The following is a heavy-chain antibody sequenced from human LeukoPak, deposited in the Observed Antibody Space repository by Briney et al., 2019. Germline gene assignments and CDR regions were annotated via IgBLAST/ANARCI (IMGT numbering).Heavy chain of an antibody. D-gene: IGHD2-15*01. CDR2: ISGSGSST. J-gene: IGHJ4*02. Sequence: GGSLRVSCAASGFTFSNYAMSWVRQAPGKGLEWVSAISGSGSSTYYADSVKGRFTISRDNAKNSLYLQMNSLRAEDTAVYYCARSCSGGSCYSEEGFDYWGQGTLVTVSS. V-gene: IGHV3-23*01. CDR3: ARSCSGGSCYSEEGFDY. CDR1: GFTFSNYA.